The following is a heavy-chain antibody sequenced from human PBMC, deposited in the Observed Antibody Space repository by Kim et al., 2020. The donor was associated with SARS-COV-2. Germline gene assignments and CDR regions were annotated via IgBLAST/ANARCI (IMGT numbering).Heavy chain of an antibody. Sequence: SETLSLTCAVYGGSFSGYYWSWIRQPPGKGLEWIGEINHSGSTNYNPSLKSRVTISVDTSKNQFSLKLSSVTAADTAVYYCARGRGTMIVVVIGKDEYF. J-gene: IGHJ1*01. D-gene: IGHD3-22*01. CDR3: ARGRGTMIVVVIGKDEYF. V-gene: IGHV4-34*01. CDR1: GGSFSGYY. CDR2: INHSGST.